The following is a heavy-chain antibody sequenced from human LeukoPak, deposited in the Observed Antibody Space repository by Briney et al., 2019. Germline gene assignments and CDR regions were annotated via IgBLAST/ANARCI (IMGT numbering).Heavy chain of an antibody. J-gene: IGHJ4*02. CDR1: GGTFSSYA. V-gene: IGHV1-69*05. CDR3: VSRLYDYSNYDYFDY. D-gene: IGHD4-11*01. Sequence: ASVKVSCKASGGTFSSYAIIWVRQAPGQGLEWMGGIIPIFGTANYAQKFQGRVTITTDESTSTAYMELSSLRSEDTAVYYCVSRLYDYSNYDYFDYWGQETLVTVSS. CDR2: IIPIFGTA.